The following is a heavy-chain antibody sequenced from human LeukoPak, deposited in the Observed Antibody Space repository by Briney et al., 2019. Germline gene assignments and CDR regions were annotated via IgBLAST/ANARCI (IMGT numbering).Heavy chain of an antibody. CDR1: GFTFSSYW. V-gene: IGHV3-74*01. D-gene: IGHD4-17*01. J-gene: IGHJ4*02. CDR2: INSDGSST. CDR3: ARDPPTVTTGAGFDY. Sequence: GGSLRLSCAASGFTFSSYWMHWVRQAPGKGLVWVSRINSDGSSTSYADSVKGRFTISRDNAKNTLYLQMNSLRAEDTAVYYCARDPPTVTTGAGFDYWGQGTLATVSS.